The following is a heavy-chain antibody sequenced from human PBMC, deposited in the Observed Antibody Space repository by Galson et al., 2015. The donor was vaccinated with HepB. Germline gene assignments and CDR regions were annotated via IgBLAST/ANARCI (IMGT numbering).Heavy chain of an antibody. J-gene: IGHJ5*02. V-gene: IGHV1-18*04. D-gene: IGHD3-22*01. Sequence: SVKVSCKASGYTFSNYGNTWVRQAPGQGLEWVGWITPYSDNTDYAQKFQGRVTLTTDTSTSTAYMELRSLRSDDTAVYYCARNSGVVVVLANGWFDPWGQGTLITVSS. CDR1: GYTFSNYG. CDR3: ARNSGVVVVLANGWFDP. CDR2: ITPYSDNT.